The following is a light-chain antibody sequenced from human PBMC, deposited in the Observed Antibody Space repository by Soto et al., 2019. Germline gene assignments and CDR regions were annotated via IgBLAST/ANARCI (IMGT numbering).Light chain of an antibody. Sequence: DIQMTQSPSTLSASVGDRVTSTCRASQSISSWLAWYQQKPGKAPKLLIYDASSLESGVPSRFSGSGSGTEFTLTISSLQPDEFATYYCQQYNSYSPTFGPGTKVDIK. J-gene: IGKJ3*01. CDR2: DAS. CDR3: QQYNSYSPT. V-gene: IGKV1-5*01. CDR1: QSISSW.